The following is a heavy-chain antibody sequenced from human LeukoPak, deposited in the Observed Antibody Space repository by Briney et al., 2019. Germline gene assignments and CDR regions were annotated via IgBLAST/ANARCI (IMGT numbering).Heavy chain of an antibody. CDR1: GFTVSSTY. J-gene: IGHJ4*02. Sequence: GGSLRLSCATSGFTVSSTYMSWVRQAPGKGLEWVSVIYSGGSTYYADSVKGRFTISRDNSKNTVYLEMSSLRAEDTAVYYCARDPDDSSGYRNWGQGTLVTVSS. V-gene: IGHV3-66*02. CDR3: ARDPDDSSGYRN. D-gene: IGHD3-22*01. CDR2: IYSGGST.